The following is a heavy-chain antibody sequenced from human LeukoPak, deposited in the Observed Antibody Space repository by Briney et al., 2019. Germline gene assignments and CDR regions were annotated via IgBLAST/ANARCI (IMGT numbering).Heavy chain of an antibody. Sequence: SETLSLTCTVSGGSISSSSYYWGWIRQSPGKGLEWIGSIYYSGSTYSNPSLKSRVTISVDTSKNQFSLELSSVTAADTAVYYCASLYGGNSYYYYYYYMDVWGKGTTVTISS. CDR3: ASLYGGNSYYYYYYYMDV. V-gene: IGHV4-39*01. J-gene: IGHJ6*03. CDR2: IYYSGST. CDR1: GGSISSSSYY. D-gene: IGHD4-23*01.